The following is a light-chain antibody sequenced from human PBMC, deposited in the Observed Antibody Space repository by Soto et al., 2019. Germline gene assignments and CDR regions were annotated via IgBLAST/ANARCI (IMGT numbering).Light chain of an antibody. Sequence: QSVPTQPPSESRTPGQRVTISCSGSSSNIGSNTVNWYQQLPGTAPKLLIFINDQRPSGVPDRFSGSKSGTSASLAISGLHSEDEAHYYCAAWDDSLSTWVFGGGTKLTFL. CDR3: AAWDDSLSTWV. V-gene: IGLV1-44*01. CDR2: IND. J-gene: IGLJ3*02. CDR1: SSNIGSNT.